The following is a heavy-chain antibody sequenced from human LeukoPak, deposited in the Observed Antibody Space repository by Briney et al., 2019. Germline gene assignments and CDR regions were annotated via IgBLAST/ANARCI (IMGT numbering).Heavy chain of an antibody. J-gene: IGHJ3*02. D-gene: IGHD3-16*02. Sequence: PGGSLRLSCAASGFTFSSYSMNWVRQAPGKGLEWVSSISSSSSYIYYADSVKGRFTISRDNAKNSLYLQMNSLRAEDTAVYYCTRGEVEYDYVWGSYRPNDAFDIWGQGTMVTVSS. CDR1: GFTFSSYS. CDR3: TRGEVEYDYVWGSYRPNDAFDI. V-gene: IGHV3-21*01. CDR2: ISSSSSYI.